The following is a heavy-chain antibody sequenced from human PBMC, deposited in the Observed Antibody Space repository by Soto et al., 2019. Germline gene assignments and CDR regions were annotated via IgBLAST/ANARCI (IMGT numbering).Heavy chain of an antibody. V-gene: IGHV3-23*01. J-gene: IGHJ4*02. CDR3: AKAVHWDCSGGSCYSSFDY. CDR1: GFTFSSYA. CDR2: ISGSGGST. D-gene: IGHD2-15*01. Sequence: PGGSLRLSCAASGFTFSSYAMSWVRQAPGEGVEWVSAISGSGGSTYYADSVKGRFTISRDNSKNTLYLQMNSLRAEDTAVYYCAKAVHWDCSGGSCYSSFDYWGQGTLVTVSS.